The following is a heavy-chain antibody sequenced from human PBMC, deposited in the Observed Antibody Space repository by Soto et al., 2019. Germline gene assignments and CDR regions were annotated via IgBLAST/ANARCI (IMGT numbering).Heavy chain of an antibody. D-gene: IGHD3-3*01. CDR2: IRSKPNSYAT. CDR3: TRTIFGVLSTYYFDY. V-gene: IGHV3-73*01. CDR1: GFTFSGST. J-gene: IGHJ4*02. Sequence: GGSLRLSCAASGFTFSGSTVHWVRQASGKGLEWVGRIRSKPNSYATTYAPSVKGRFTLSREDSKNTAYLQMNSLRTEDTAVYYCTRTIFGVLSTYYFDYWGQGTLVTVSS.